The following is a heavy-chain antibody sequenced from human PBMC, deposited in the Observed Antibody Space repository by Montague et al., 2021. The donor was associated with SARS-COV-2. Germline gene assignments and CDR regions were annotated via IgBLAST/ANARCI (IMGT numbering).Heavy chain of an antibody. CDR2: IKHSGST. CDR3: ARGRTGTTLDYYYYCGMDV. D-gene: IGHD1-7*01. V-gene: IGHV4-34*01. J-gene: IGHJ6*02. Sequence: SETLSLTCAVYGGSFSGYDWSWSRQPRGKVREWAGEIKHSGSTNYNPALKSRVTISVDPSKNQFSLKLSSVTAADTAVYYCARGRTGTTLDYYYYCGMDVWGQGTTVTVSS. CDR1: GGSFSGYD.